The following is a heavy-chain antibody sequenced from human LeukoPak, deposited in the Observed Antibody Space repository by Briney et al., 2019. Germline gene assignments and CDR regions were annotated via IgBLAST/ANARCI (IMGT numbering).Heavy chain of an antibody. D-gene: IGHD4-17*01. J-gene: IGHJ4*02. CDR2: ISYDGSNK. CDR3: AKGMGGDYVENFDY. V-gene: IGHV3-30*18. Sequence: PGGSLRLSCAASGFTFSSYGMHWVRQAPGKGLEWVAVISYDGSNKYYADSVKGRFTISRDNSKNTLYLQMNSLRAEDAAVYYCAKGMGGDYVENFDYWGQGTLVTVSS. CDR1: GFTFSSYG.